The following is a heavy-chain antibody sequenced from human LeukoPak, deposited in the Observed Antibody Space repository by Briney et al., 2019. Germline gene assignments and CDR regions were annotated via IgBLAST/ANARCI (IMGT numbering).Heavy chain of an antibody. CDR3: ARLDYYDSGAFDI. J-gene: IGHJ3*02. CDR2: IYYSGST. CDR1: GGSISSSSYY. D-gene: IGHD3-22*01. Sequence: SETLSLTCTVSGGSISSSSYYWGWIRQPPGKGLEWIGSIYYSGSTYYNPSLKGRVTISVDTSKNQFSLKLSSVTAADTAVYYCARLDYYDSGAFDIWGQGTMVTVSS. V-gene: IGHV4-39*01.